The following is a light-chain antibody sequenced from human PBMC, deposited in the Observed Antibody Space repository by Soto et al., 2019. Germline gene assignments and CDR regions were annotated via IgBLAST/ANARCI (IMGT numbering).Light chain of an antibody. V-gene: IGKV1D-13*01. CDR1: QGISSA. J-gene: IGKJ1*01. Sequence: AIRLTQSPSSLSASVRDRVTITCRASQGISSALAWYQQKPGKVPKLLIYDASSLESGVPSRFSGSGSGTDFTRTISSLQPEDFAPYYCQQFNNYPGTFGQGTKVESK. CDR2: DAS. CDR3: QQFNNYPGT.